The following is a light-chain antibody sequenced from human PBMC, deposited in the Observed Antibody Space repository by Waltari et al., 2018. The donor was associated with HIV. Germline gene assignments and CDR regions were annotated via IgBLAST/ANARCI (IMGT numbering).Light chain of an antibody. CDR3: FSTDSSGNHRV. Sequence: SYELTQRPSVSVSPGQTARLTCSGDALPKKYAYWYQQKSGQAPVLVIYWDNKRPSGIPERFSGSSSGTMATLTISGAQVEDEADYYCFSTDSSGNHRVFGGGTKVTVL. CDR2: WDN. J-gene: IGLJ2*01. V-gene: IGLV3-10*01. CDR1: ALPKKY.